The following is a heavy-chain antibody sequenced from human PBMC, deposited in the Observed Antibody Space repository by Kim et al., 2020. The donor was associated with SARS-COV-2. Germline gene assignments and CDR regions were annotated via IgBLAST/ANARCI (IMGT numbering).Heavy chain of an antibody. CDR3: ASVSDYYGDYSWFDP. D-gene: IGHD4-17*01. J-gene: IGHJ5*02. CDR2: IYYSGST. V-gene: IGHV4-59*13. CDR1: GGSISSYY. Sequence: SETMSLTCTVSGGSISSYYWSWIRQPPGKGLEWIGYIYYSGSTNYNPSLKSRVTISVDTSKNQFSLKLSSVTAADTAVYYCASVSDYYGDYSWFDPWGQGTLVTVSS.